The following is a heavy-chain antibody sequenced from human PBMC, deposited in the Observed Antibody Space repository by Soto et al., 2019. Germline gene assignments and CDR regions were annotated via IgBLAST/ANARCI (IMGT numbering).Heavy chain of an antibody. D-gene: IGHD2-2*01. CDR2: ISGSGGST. CDR1: GFTFSSYV. CDR3: AKDIVVVPAAMGPFDY. V-gene: IGHV3-23*01. Sequence: EVQLLESGGGLVQPGGSLRLSCAASGFTFSSYVMSWVRQAPGKGLEWVSAISGSGGSTYYADSVKGRFTISRDNSKNTLYLQMNSLRAEDTAVYYCAKDIVVVPAAMGPFDYWGQGTLVTVSS. J-gene: IGHJ4*02.